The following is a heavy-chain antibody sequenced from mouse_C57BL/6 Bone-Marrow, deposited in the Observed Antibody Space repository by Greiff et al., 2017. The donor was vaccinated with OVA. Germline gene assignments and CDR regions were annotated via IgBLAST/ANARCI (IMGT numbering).Heavy chain of an antibody. V-gene: IGHV1-69*01. CDR2: IDPSDSYT. D-gene: IGHD1-1*01. J-gene: IGHJ2*01. Sequence: QVQLQQSGAELVMPGASVKLSCKASGYTFTSYWMHWVKQRPGQGLEWIGEIDPSDSYTNYNQKFKGKSTLTVDKSSSTAYMQLSSLTSEDSAVYYCASRITTVLDYWGQGTTLTVSS. CDR3: ASRITTVLDY. CDR1: GYTFTSYW.